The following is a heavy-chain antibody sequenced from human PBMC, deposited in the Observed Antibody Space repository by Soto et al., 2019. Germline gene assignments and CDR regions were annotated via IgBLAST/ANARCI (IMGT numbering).Heavy chain of an antibody. D-gene: IGHD6-13*01. CDR2: IYYSGST. J-gene: IGHJ5*02. CDR3: ARTSYSSSWYFKDWFDP. V-gene: IGHV4-59*01. CDR1: GGSISSYY. Sequence: PSETLSLTCTVSGGSISSYYWSWIRQPPGKGLEWIGYIYYSGSTNYNPSLKSRVTISVDTSKNQFSLKLSSVTAADTAVYYCARTSYSSSWYFKDWFDPWGQGTLVTVSS.